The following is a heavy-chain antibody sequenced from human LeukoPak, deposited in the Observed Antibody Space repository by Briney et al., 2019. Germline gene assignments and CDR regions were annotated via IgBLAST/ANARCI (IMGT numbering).Heavy chain of an antibody. J-gene: IGHJ4*02. CDR2: ISSSGSTI. CDR3: AREMRSDCSGGSCYPQFDY. V-gene: IGHV3-48*03. Sequence: PGGSLRLSCAASGFTFSSYEMNWVRQAPGKGLEWVSYISSSGSTIYYADSVKGRFTISRDNAKNSLYLQMNSLRAEDTAAYYCAREMRSDCSGGSCYPQFDYWGQGTLVTVSS. CDR1: GFTFSSYE. D-gene: IGHD2-15*01.